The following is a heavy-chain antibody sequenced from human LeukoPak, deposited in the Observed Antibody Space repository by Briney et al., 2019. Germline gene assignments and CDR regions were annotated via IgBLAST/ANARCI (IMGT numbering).Heavy chain of an antibody. Sequence: GGSLRLSCAASGFTFRNHWMHWVRQAPAKGLVWVSRIRTDGGSTAYADFVKGRFTISRDNAKNTVYLQMNSLRADDTAVYYCARDMESGGRAFDCWDQGTLVTISS. CDR1: GFTFRNHW. J-gene: IGHJ4*02. V-gene: IGHV3-74*01. CDR2: IRTDGGST. D-gene: IGHD2-15*01. CDR3: ARDMESGGRAFDC.